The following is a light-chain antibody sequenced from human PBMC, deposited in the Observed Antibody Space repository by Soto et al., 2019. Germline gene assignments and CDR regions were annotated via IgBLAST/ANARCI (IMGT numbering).Light chain of an antibody. CDR2: KAS. V-gene: IGKV1-5*03. J-gene: IGKJ1*01. CDR3: QQYNSYSPT. Sequence: DIQITQSPSTLSGSVGDRVTITCRASQTISSWLAWYEQKPGKAPKLLIYKASTLKSGVPSRFSGSGSGTECTRTISSLQPDDFATDYCQQYNSYSPTFGQGTKVDIK. CDR1: QTISSW.